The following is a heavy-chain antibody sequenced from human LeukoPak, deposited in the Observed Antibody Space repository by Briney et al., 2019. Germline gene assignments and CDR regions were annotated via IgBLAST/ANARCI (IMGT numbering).Heavy chain of an antibody. Sequence: SETLSLTCAVYGGSFSGYYWSWIRQPTGKGLEWIGEINHSGSTNYNPSLKSRVTISVDTSKNQFSLKLSSVTAADTAVYYCARQVDIVATIIGSPKTYYFDYWGQGTLVTVSS. CDR1: GGSFSGYY. V-gene: IGHV4-34*01. CDR2: INHSGST. J-gene: IGHJ4*02. CDR3: ARQVDIVATIIGSPKTYYFDY. D-gene: IGHD5-12*01.